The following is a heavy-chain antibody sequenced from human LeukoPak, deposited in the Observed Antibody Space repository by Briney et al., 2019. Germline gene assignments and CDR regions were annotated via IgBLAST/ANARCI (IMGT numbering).Heavy chain of an antibody. CDR3: ARGRYYYDSSGYYELDY. J-gene: IGHJ4*02. V-gene: IGHV1-69*13. CDR2: IIPIFGTA. Sequence: SVKVSCKASGGTFSSYAISWVPQAPGQGLEWMGGIIPIFGTANYAQKFQGRVTITADESTSTAYMELSSLRSEDTAVYYCARGRYYYDSSGYYELDYWGQGTLVTVSS. CDR1: GGTFSSYA. D-gene: IGHD3-22*01.